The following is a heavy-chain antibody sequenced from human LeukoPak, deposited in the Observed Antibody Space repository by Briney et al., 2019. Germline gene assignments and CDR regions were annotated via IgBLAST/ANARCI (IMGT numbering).Heavy chain of an antibody. CDR1: GYTFTSYG. J-gene: IGHJ4*02. Sequence: ASVKVSCKASGYTFTSYGISWVRQAPGQGLEWMGWISAYNGNTNYAQKLQGRVTMTPDTSTSTAYMELRSLRSDDTAVYYCARVPYYYDSSGYYSFDYWGQGTLVTVSS. V-gene: IGHV1-18*01. D-gene: IGHD3-22*01. CDR3: ARVPYYYDSSGYYSFDY. CDR2: ISAYNGNT.